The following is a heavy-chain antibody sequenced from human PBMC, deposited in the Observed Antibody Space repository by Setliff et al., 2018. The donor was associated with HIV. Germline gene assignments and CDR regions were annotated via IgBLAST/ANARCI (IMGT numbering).Heavy chain of an antibody. CDR3: ASRGGSSRGYYYGMDV. J-gene: IGHJ6*02. D-gene: IGHD6-6*01. CDR2: IYASGST. V-gene: IGHV4-61*02. Sequence: KPSETLSLTCTVSGGSISSGSYYWSWIRQPAGKGLEWIGRIYASGSTYYNPSLKSRVTISVDTSKNQFSLKLSSVTAADTAVYYCASRGGSSRGYYYGMDVWGQGTTVTVSS. CDR1: GGSISSGSYY.